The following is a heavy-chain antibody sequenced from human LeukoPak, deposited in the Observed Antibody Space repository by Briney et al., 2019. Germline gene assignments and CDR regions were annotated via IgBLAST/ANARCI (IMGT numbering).Heavy chain of an antibody. V-gene: IGHV3-30*04. CDR3: ARDSRSGSYSGHFDY. CDR1: GFTFSSYA. CDR2: ISYDGSNK. J-gene: IGHJ4*02. Sequence: GGSLRLSCAASGFTFSSYAMHWVRQAPGKGLEWVAVISYDGSNKYYADSVKGRFTISRDNSKNTLYLQMNSLRAEDTAVYYCARDSRSGSYSGHFDYWGQGTLVTVSS. D-gene: IGHD1-26*01.